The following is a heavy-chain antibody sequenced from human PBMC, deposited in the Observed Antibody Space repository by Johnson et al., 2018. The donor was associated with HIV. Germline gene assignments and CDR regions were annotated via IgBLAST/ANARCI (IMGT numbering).Heavy chain of an antibody. V-gene: IGHV3-73*02. J-gene: IGHJ3*02. CDR1: GFTFSGSA. CDR3: TSGKSWLAVDAFDI. Sequence: VQLVEFGGGLVQPGGSLKLSCAASGFTFSGSAMHWVRQASGKGLEWVGRIRSKANSYATAYAASVKGRFTISRDDSKNTAYLQMNSLKTEDTAVYYCTSGKSWLAVDAFDIWGQGTMVTVSS. D-gene: IGHD6-19*01. CDR2: IRSKANSYAT.